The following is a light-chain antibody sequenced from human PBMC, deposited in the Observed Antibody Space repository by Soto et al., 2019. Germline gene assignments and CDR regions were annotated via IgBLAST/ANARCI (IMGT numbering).Light chain of an antibody. J-gene: IGKJ2*01. Sequence: EIVMTQSPATLSVSPGERATLSCRASQSVSSNLAWYQQKPGQAPRLLIYAASTRATGIPARFSGRGSGTEFTLTISSVQSEDFAVYYCQQYNKWPYTFGQSTKLEIK. CDR3: QQYNKWPYT. CDR2: AAS. CDR1: QSVSSN. V-gene: IGKV3-15*01.